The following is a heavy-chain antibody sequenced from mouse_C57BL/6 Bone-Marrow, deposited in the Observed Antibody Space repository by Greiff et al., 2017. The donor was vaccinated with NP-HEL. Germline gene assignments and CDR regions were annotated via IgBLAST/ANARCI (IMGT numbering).Heavy chain of an antibody. D-gene: IGHD2-2*01. CDR3: ARGLVRRYFDY. CDR1: GYTFTSYW. Sequence: VQLQQPGAELVKPGASVKLSCKASGYTFTSYWMHWVQQRPGRGLEWIGRIDPGSGCTYYTEKFKGKATLTVDKPSSTAYMQRSRLTLEDAAVYYCARGLVRRYFDYWGQGTTVTVSS. J-gene: IGHJ2*01. V-gene: IGHV1-72*01. CDR2: IDPGSGCT.